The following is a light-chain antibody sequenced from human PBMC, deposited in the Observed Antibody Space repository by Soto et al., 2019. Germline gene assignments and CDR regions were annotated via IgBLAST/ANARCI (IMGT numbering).Light chain of an antibody. CDR2: DAS. V-gene: IGKV1-13*02. J-gene: IGKJ5*01. Sequence: AIQLTQSPSSLSASVGDRVSITCRASQGISSALAWYQHKPGKAPKILIYDASSLHSGVPSRFSGSESGIECTLTLSSLQPEDFANYYGQQLITYPFPFGQGTGLEIK. CDR1: QGISSA. CDR3: QQLITYPFP.